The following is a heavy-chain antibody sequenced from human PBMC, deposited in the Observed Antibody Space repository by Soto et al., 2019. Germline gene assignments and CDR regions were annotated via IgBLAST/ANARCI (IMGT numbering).Heavy chain of an antibody. CDR2: IYYSGST. D-gene: IGHD2-8*01. CDR1: GGSISSYY. V-gene: IGHV4-59*01. Sequence: SETLSLTCTVSGGSISSYYWSWIRQPPGKGLEWIGYIYYSGSTNYNPSLKSRVTISVDTSKNQFSLKLSSVTAADTAVYYCAREGQWWFDPWGQGTLVTVSS. CDR3: AREGQWWFDP. J-gene: IGHJ5*02.